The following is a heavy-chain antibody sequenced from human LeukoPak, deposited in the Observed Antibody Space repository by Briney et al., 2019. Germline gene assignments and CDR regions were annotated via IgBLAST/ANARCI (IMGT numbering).Heavy chain of an antibody. Sequence: PGGSLRLSCAASGFTFSSYGMHWVRQAPGKGLEWVAFIRYDGRNKYYADSVKGRFTISRDNSKNTLYLQMNSLRAEDTAVYYCAKLVLRYFDWLMDYWGQGTLVTVSS. CDR2: IRYDGRNK. J-gene: IGHJ4*02. D-gene: IGHD3-9*01. CDR3: AKLVLRYFDWLMDY. V-gene: IGHV3-30*02. CDR1: GFTFSSYG.